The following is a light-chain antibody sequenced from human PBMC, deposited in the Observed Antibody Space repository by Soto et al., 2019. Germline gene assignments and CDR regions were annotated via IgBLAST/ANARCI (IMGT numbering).Light chain of an antibody. Sequence: EIVMTQSPAPLSVSPGERATLSCRASQSVSSNLAWYQQKPGQAPRLLIYGASTRATGIPAKFSGSASGTEFTLTISSLQSEDVTVYYCQQYNKWPLTFGQGTKVDIK. J-gene: IGKJ1*01. CDR1: QSVSSN. V-gene: IGKV3-15*01. CDR3: QQYNKWPLT. CDR2: GAS.